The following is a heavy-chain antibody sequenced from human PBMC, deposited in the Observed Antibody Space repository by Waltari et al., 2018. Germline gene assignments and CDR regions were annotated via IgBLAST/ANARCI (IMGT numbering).Heavy chain of an antibody. D-gene: IGHD3-22*01. J-gene: IGHJ4*02. V-gene: IGHV4-61*02. CDR2: IYTSGST. CDR1: GGSISSGSYY. CDR3: ARDYYYYDSSGYYYYFDY. Sequence: QVQLQESGPGLVKPSQTLSLTCTVSGGSISSGSYYWSWIRQPAGKGLAWIGRIYTSGSTNYNRSLKSRVTISVDTSKNQFSLKLSSVTAADTAVYYCARDYYYYDSSGYYYYFDYWGQGTLVTVSS.